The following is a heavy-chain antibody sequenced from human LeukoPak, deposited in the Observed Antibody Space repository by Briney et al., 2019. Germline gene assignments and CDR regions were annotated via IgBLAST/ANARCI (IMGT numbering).Heavy chain of an antibody. Sequence: GGSLRLSCAASGFTFSDYTMNWVRQVPGKGLEWVSSISSSSSYIYYADSVKGRFTISRDNAKNELYLQMNSLRAEDTAVYYCARFLKTGYWAQYYYFDLWGRGTLVTVSS. CDR2: ISSSSSYI. V-gene: IGHV3-21*01. J-gene: IGHJ2*01. CDR1: GFTFSDYT. D-gene: IGHD3-9*01. CDR3: ARFLKTGYWAQYYYFDL.